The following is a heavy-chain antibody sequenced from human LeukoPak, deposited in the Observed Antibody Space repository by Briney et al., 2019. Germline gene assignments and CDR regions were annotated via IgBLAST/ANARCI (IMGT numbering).Heavy chain of an antibody. V-gene: IGHV4-39*01. CDR3: ARGRWFGGRGAYFDY. CDR2: IYYSGST. CDR1: GGSISSSSYY. Sequence: SETLSLTCTVSGGSISSSSYYWGWIRQPPGKGLEWIGSIYYSGSTYYNPSLKSRVTISVDTSKNQFSLKLSSVTAADTAVYYCARGRWFGGRGAYFDYWGQGTLVTVSS. D-gene: IGHD3-10*01. J-gene: IGHJ4*02.